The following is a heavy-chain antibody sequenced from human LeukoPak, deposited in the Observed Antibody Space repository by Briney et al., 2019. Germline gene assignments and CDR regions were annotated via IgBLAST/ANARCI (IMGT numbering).Heavy chain of an antibody. Sequence: SETLSLTCTVSGGSISSYYWSWIRQPPGKGLEWIGYIYYSGSTNYNPSLKSRVTISVDTSKNQFSLKLSSVTAADTAVYYCARDLGYYYDSSGYSWFDPWGQGTLVTVSS. V-gene: IGHV4-59*01. CDR2: IYYSGST. D-gene: IGHD3-22*01. J-gene: IGHJ5*02. CDR1: GGSISSYY. CDR3: ARDLGYYYDSSGYSWFDP.